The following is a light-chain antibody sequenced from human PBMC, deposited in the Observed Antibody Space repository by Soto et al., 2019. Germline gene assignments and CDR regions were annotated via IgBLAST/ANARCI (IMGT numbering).Light chain of an antibody. CDR3: QQYDEWPPWT. V-gene: IGKV3-15*01. Sequence: ETVMTQSPDTLSVSPGERATLSCRASQGVKTNLAWFQQKPGQAPRLLIYGASIRAPGIPARFSGSGSGTDLTLTISRLPFEDSAVYYFQQYDEWPPWTFGQGTRVEIK. CDR2: GAS. CDR1: QGVKTN. J-gene: IGKJ1*01.